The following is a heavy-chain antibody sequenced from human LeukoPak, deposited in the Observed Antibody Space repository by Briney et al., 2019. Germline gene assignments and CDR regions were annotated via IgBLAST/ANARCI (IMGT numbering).Heavy chain of an antibody. CDR3: AKSLPRIFSSYYFDY. D-gene: IGHD3-3*01. CDR1: GGSFSGYY. CDR2: ISGSGGST. Sequence: ETLSLTCAVYGGSFSGYYWSWVRQAPGKGLEWVSAISGSGGSTYYADSVKGRFTISRDNSKNTLYLQMNSLRAEDTAVYYCAKSLPRIFSSYYFDYWGQGTLVTVSS. V-gene: IGHV3-23*01. J-gene: IGHJ4*02.